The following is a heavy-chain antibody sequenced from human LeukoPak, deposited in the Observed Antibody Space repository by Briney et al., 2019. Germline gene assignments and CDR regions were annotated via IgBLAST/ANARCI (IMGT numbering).Heavy chain of an antibody. CDR1: GYTLTELS. Sequence: ASVKVSCKVSGYTLTELSMHWVRQAPGKGLEWMGGFDPEDGETIYAQKFQGRATMTEDTSTGTAYMGLSSLRSEDTAVYYCATAPTLQEFDYWGQGTLVTVSS. CDR2: FDPEDGET. CDR3: ATAPTLQEFDY. V-gene: IGHV1-24*01. J-gene: IGHJ4*02.